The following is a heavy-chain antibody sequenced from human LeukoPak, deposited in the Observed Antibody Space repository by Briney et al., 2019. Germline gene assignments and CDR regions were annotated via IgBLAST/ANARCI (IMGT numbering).Heavy chain of an antibody. V-gene: IGHV4-61*01. J-gene: IGHJ5*02. CDR2: IYSSGST. Sequence: PSQTLSLTCTVSGGSISSDNYYWNWIRQPPGKGLEWIGYIYSSGSTNYNPSLKSRVTISVDTSKNQFSLKLSSVTAADTAAYYCARARYYDSSGYYYGWFDPWGQGTLVTVSS. CDR1: GGSISSDNYY. D-gene: IGHD3-22*01. CDR3: ARARYYDSSGYYYGWFDP.